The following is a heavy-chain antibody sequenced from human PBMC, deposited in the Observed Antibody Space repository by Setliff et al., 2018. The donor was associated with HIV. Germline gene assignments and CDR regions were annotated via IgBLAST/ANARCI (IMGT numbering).Heavy chain of an antibody. V-gene: IGHV4-4*02. Sequence: PSETLSLTCAVSGGSISSDNWWTWVRQPPGKGLEWIGEIYHSEYTNYNASLKSRVSMSVDMSNNQFSLKVTSMTAADTAVYYCGRQAWDHQSSGYFVDYWGQGTLVTVSS. CDR2: IYHSEYT. CDR1: GGSISSDNW. CDR3: GRQAWDHQSSGYFVDY. J-gene: IGHJ4*02. D-gene: IGHD6-19*01.